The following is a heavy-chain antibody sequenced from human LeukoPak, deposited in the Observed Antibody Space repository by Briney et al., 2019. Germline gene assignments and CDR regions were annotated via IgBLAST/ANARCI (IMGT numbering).Heavy chain of an antibody. J-gene: IGHJ4*02. CDR1: GYTFTNCY. CDR3: ARELDGEGATPYYYFDY. CDR2: INPSGGRT. D-gene: IGHD1-26*01. V-gene: IGHV1-46*01. Sequence: ASVKVSCKASGYTFTNCYIHWVRQAPGQGLEWMGIINPSGGRTSYAQKFQGRVTMTRDMSTSTVYMELSSLRSEDTAVYYCARELDGEGATPYYYFDYWGQGTLVTVSS.